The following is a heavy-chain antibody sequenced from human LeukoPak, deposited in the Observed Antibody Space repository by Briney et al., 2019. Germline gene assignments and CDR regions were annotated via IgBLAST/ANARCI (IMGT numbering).Heavy chain of an antibody. CDR2: IYYSGST. D-gene: IGHD2-2*01. V-gene: IGHV4-59*01. CDR3: ARENDVTGNALDV. J-gene: IGHJ6*02. CDR1: GGSFSGYY. Sequence: ASETLSLTCAVYGGSFSGYYWSWIRQPPGKGLEWIGYIYYSGSTNYNPSLKSRVTVSVDTSKNQFSLKLSSVIAADTAVYYCARENDVTGNALDVWGQGTTVTASS.